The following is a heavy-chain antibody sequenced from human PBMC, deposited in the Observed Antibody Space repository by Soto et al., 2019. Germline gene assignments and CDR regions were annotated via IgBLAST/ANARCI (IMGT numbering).Heavy chain of an antibody. V-gene: IGHV1-69*12. D-gene: IGHD6-19*01. CDR2: IIPLFGTA. Sequence: QVQLVQSGAEVKKPGSSVKVSCKASGGTFSRYAISWVRQAPGQGLEWMGGIIPLFGTANYAQKFQGRVTIPADESTSTAYMELRRLRSADTAVYYCAQTLGLAVAGPGRFDLWGRGTLVTVSS. CDR3: AQTLGLAVAGPGRFDL. CDR1: GGTFSRYA. J-gene: IGHJ2*01.